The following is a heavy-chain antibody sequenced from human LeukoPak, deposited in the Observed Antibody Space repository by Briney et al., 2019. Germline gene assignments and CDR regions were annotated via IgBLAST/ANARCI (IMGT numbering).Heavy chain of an antibody. CDR1: RFTFSTYA. Sequence: GGSLSLSCTASRFTFSTYAMSWVRQAPGKGLEWVSSISGSGDTTYYTGSVKGRFTTSRDNSKNALYLQMSSLRAEDTAVYYCAKSQRNDQQVVQRIDYWGQGTLVTVSS. V-gene: IGHV3-23*01. CDR3: AKSQRNDQQVVQRIDY. CDR2: ISGSGDTT. D-gene: IGHD2-2*01. J-gene: IGHJ4*02.